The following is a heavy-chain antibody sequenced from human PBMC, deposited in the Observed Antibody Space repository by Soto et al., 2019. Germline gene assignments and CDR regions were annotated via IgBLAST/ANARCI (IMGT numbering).Heavy chain of an antibody. D-gene: IGHD3-22*01. V-gene: IGHV4-39*02. J-gene: IGHJ4*02. Sequence: SETLSLTCTVSGGSISTSSHYWGWIRQSPGKGLEWIGTVFHTGSTSYNPSLKSRVTISIDTSMNHFSLKLSSVTAADTAIYFCATKNYYESSGYYSWGQGALVTSPQ. CDR2: VFHTGST. CDR3: ATKNYYESSGYYS. CDR1: GGSISTSSHY.